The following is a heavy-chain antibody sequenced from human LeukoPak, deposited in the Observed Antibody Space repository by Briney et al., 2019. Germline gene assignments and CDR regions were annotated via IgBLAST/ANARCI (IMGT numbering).Heavy chain of an antibody. CDR1: GFTFSDHY. CDR3: ARGQYSGSYYYFDY. Sequence: GGSLRLSCAASGFTFSDHYMDWVRQAPGKGLEWVGRTKNKANSYTTEYAASVKGRFTISRDDSKNSLYPQMNSLKTEDTAVYYCARGQYSGSYYYFDYWGQGTLVTVPS. D-gene: IGHD1-26*01. V-gene: IGHV3-72*01. CDR2: TKNKANSYTT. J-gene: IGHJ4*02.